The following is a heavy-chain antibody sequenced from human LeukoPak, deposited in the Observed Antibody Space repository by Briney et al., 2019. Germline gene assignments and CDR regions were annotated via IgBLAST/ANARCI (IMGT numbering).Heavy chain of an antibody. CDR1: GGSFSGYY. CDR2: INHSGST. J-gene: IGHJ4*02. CDR3: ARGQWLDND. V-gene: IGHV4-34*01. D-gene: IGHD6-19*01. Sequence: SETLSLTCAVYGGSFSGYYWSWIRQPPGKGLEWIGEINHSGSTNYNPSLKSRVTISVDTSKNQFSLKLNSLTAADTAVYYCARGQWLDNDWGQGTLVTASS.